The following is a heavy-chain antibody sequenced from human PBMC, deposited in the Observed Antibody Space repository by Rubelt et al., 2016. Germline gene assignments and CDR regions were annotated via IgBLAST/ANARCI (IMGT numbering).Heavy chain of an antibody. CDR2: ISVNSGDT. V-gene: IGHV1-18*01. CDR3: ARATNWNYAFDI. D-gene: IGHD1-7*01. J-gene: IGHJ3*02. CDR1: GYTFSKYG. Sequence: QVQLVQSGAEVKKSGASVKVSCKASGYTFSKYGISWVRQAPGQGLEWMGWISVNSGDTKYARKLQGIVPMTTDTSTSTAYMELTSLRSDDTAVYSCARATNWNYAFDIWGQGTMVTVSS.